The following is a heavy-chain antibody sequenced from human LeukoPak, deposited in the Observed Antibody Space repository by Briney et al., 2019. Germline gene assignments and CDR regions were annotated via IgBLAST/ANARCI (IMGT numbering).Heavy chain of an antibody. CDR2: ISYDGSNK. D-gene: IGHD6-19*01. CDR1: GFTFSSYA. CDR3: AALGDSSRSP. Sequence: GGSLRLSCAASGFTFSSYAMQWVRQAPGKGLEWVAVISYDGSNKYYTDSVRGRFTISRDNSKNTLDLQMDSLRTEDTAVYYCAALGDSSRSPWGQGTLVTVPS. J-gene: IGHJ4*02. V-gene: IGHV3-30-3*01.